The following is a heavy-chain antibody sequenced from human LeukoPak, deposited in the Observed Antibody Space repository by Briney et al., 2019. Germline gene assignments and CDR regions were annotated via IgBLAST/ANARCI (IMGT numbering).Heavy chain of an antibody. CDR2: IYYSGST. D-gene: IGHD5-24*01. CDR3: ARRSRAMKDY. Sequence: KSSETLSLTCTVSGGSISSYYWSWIRQPPGKGLEWIGYIYYSGSTNYNPSLKSRVTISVDTSKNQFSLKLSSVTAADTAVYYCARRSRAMKDYWGQGTLVTVSS. CDR1: GGSISSYY. J-gene: IGHJ4*02. V-gene: IGHV4-59*01.